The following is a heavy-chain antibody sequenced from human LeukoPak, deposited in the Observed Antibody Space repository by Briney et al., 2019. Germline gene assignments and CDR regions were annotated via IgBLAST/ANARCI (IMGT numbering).Heavy chain of an antibody. V-gene: IGHV3-48*01. CDR3: ARDSCSGGSCYLDY. D-gene: IGHD2-15*01. CDR2: ISSSSSTI. Sequence: GGSLRLSCAASGFTFSSYIIHWVGQAPGKGLEWVSYISSSSSTIYYADSVKGRFTISRDNAKNSLYLQMNSLRAEDTAVYYCARDSCSGGSCYLDYWGQGTLVTVSS. CDR1: GFTFSSYI. J-gene: IGHJ4*02.